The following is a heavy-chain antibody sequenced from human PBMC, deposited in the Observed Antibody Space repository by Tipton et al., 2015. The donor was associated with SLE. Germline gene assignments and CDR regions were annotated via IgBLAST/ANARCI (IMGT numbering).Heavy chain of an antibody. Sequence: TLSLTCTVSGGSISSYYWSWIRQPPGKGLEWIGYIYYSGSTNYNPSLKSRVTISGDTSRNQFSLTLSSVTAADTAVYYCARARRLTGIDFDYWGQGTLVTVSS. CDR2: IYYSGST. J-gene: IGHJ4*02. V-gene: IGHV4-59*08. CDR3: ARARRLTGIDFDY. CDR1: GGSISSYY. D-gene: IGHD7-27*01.